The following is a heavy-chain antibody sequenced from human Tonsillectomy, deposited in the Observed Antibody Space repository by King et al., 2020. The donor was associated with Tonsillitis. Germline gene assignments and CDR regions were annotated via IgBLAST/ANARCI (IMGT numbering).Heavy chain of an antibody. CDR3: AKEGEVVPAAIWGYYYYYMDV. D-gene: IGHD2-2*02. V-gene: IGHV3-30*18. CDR2: ISYDGSNK. CDR1: GFTFSSYG. J-gene: IGHJ6*03. Sequence: VQLVESGGGVVQPGRSLRLSCAASGFTFSSYGMHWVRQAPGKGLEWVAVISYDGSNKYYADSVKGRFTISRDNSKNTLYLQVNSLRAEDTAVYFCAKEGEVVPAAIWGYYYYYMDVWGKGTSVTASS.